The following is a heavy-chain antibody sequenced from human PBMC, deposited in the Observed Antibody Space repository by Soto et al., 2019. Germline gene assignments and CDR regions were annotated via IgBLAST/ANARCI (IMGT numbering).Heavy chain of an antibody. J-gene: IGHJ3*01. CDR1: GFTFDDYP. CDR2: ISWNSENI. Sequence: EVQLVDSGGDLLQPGRSLRLSCAASGFTFDDYPMHSVRQAPGKGLEWVPGISWNSENIGYADSVKGSFTISRDNANKALYRQMTGLRAEDSALYYWVKNGLTAIFGMVCGGVNVGGRGKMFTVSS. D-gene: IGHD3-3*01. CDR3: VKNGLTAIFGMVCGGVNV. V-gene: IGHV3-9*01.